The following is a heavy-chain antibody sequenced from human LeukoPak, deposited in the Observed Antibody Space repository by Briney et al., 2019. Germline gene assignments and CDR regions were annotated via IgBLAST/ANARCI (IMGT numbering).Heavy chain of an antibody. CDR2: ISSSSSTI. D-gene: IGHD3-22*01. CDR3: ARGAYYYED. Sequence: GGSLRLSCAASGFTFSSYAMSWVRQAPGKGLEWVSYISSSSSTIYYADSVKGRFTISRDNAKNSLYLQMNSLRAEDTAVYYCARGAYYYEDWGQGTLVTVSS. CDR1: GFTFSSYA. V-gene: IGHV3-48*01. J-gene: IGHJ4*02.